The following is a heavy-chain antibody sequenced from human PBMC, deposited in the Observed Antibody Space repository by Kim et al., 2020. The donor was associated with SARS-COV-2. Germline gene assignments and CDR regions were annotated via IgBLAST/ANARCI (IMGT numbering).Heavy chain of an antibody. CDR3: AKARGSSSWYNPFDY. CDR1: GFTFDDYA. V-gene: IGHV3-9*01. CDR2: MSWNSGSI. J-gene: IGHJ4*02. Sequence: GGSLRLSCAASGFTFDDYAMHWVRQAPGKGLEWVSGMSWNSGSIGYADSVKGRFTISRDNAKNSLCLQMNSLRAEDTALYYCAKARGSSSWYNPFDYWGQRTLVTVSS. D-gene: IGHD6-13*01.